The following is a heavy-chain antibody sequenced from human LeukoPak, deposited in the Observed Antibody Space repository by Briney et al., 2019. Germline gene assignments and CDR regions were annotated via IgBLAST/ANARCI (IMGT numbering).Heavy chain of an antibody. CDR1: GGSISSYY. CDR3: ARGPVVVGRKNRFDP. Sequence: SETLSLTCTVSGGSISSYYWSWIRQPPGKGLEWIGYIYYSGSTNYNPSLKSRVTISVDTSKNQFSLKLSSVTAADTAVYYCARGPVVVGRKNRFDPWGQGTLVTVSS. J-gene: IGHJ5*02. V-gene: IGHV4-59*01. CDR2: IYYSGST. D-gene: IGHD2-15*01.